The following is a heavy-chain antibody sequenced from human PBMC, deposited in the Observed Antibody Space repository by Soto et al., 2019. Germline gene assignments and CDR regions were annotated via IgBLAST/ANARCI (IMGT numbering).Heavy chain of an antibody. V-gene: IGHV5-51*01. CDR1: GYPFTRYW. J-gene: IGHJ6*02. CDR2: IYPGDSDT. CDR3: ARLPQGYYDSSGYYLAYYYGMNV. Sequence: GEYLKLSGTGSGYPFTRYWSGWEPQMPGKGLELMGIIYPGDSDTRYSPSFQGQVTISADKSISTAYLQWSSLKASDTAMYYCARLPQGYYDSSGYYLAYYYGMNVWGQGTTVPVAS. D-gene: IGHD3-22*01.